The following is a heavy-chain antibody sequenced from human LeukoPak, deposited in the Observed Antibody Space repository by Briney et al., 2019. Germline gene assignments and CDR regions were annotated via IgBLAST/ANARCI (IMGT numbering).Heavy chain of an antibody. CDR3: NGRNSGVDLQLGGFYYFDY. V-gene: IGHV4-30-2*01. D-gene: IGHD1-1*01. Sequence: PSETLSLTCSVSGVSITSGNYFWSWIRQPPGKGLEWIGYIYDTGTTHYSPSLESRVTISLDTSKNQFSLRLRSVTAADTAVYFCNGRNSGVDLQLGGFYYFDYWGQGTQVIASS. CDR2: IYDTGTT. J-gene: IGHJ4*02. CDR1: GVSITSGNYF.